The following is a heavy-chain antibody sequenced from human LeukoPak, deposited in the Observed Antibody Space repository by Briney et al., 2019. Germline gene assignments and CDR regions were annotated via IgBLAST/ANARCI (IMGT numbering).Heavy chain of an antibody. J-gene: IGHJ4*02. CDR3: ARENPPIAVAGLFDY. D-gene: IGHD6-19*01. V-gene: IGHV4-4*07. CDR1: GGSISSYY. CDR2: IYTSGST. Sequence: PSETLSLTCTVSGGSISSYYWSWIRRPAGKGLEWIGRIYTSGSTNYNPSLKSRVTMSVDTSKNQFSLKLSSVTAADTAVYYCARENPPIAVAGLFDYWGQGTLVTVSS.